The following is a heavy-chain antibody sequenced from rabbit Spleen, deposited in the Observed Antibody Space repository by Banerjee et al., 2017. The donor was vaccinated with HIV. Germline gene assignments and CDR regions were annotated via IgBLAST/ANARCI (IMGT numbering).Heavy chain of an antibody. CDR1: GFDFSSYY. CDR3: ARGGGL. CDR2: IDPLFGSA. V-gene: IGHV1S28*01. J-gene: IGHJ4*01. Sequence: QSLEESGGGLVKPGGTLTLTCTVSGFDFSSYYMSWVRQAPGKGLEWIGYIDPLFGSAYYASWVNGRFSISRENTQNTVSLQLNSLTAADTATYFCARGGGLWGQGTLVTVS.